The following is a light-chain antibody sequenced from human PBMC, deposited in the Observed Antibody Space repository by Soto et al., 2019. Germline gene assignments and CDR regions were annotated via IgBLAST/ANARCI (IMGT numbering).Light chain of an antibody. CDR2: GAS. CDR1: QSISSTF. J-gene: IGKJ1*01. V-gene: IGKV3-20*01. Sequence: ESVLTQSPGTLSLSPGEGATLSCRASQSISSTFLAWYQHKPGQAPRVLIYGASRRAAGIPDRFSGSGSGTDFTLTISRLEPEDFAVYYCQQYESSWTFGQGTKVEVK. CDR3: QQYESSWT.